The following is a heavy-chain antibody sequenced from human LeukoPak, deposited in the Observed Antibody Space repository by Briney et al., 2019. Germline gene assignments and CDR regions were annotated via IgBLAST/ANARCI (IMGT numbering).Heavy chain of an antibody. CDR3: ARNSNSRLGY. D-gene: IGHD4-11*01. Sequence: MASETLSLTCAVYAGSFNGYYWNWIRQPPGKGLEWIGEINHSGSTNYNPSLKGRVTISVDTSKNQFSLKLSSVTAADTAVYYCARNSNSRLGYWGQGTLVTVSS. J-gene: IGHJ4*02. CDR1: AGSFNGYY. V-gene: IGHV4-34*01. CDR2: INHSGST.